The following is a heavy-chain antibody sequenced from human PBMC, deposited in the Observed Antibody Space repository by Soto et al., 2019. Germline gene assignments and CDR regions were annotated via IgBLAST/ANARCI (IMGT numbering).Heavy chain of an antibody. CDR3: AKDAPGSGWLSDY. CDR1: GFTFSIYA. V-gene: IGHV3-23*01. D-gene: IGHD3-22*01. CDR2: ITGNGGT. Sequence: YLRRSFAASGFTFSIYAMSWVRQAPGKGLEWVSTITGNGGTSYADFVRGRFTISRDNSKNTLYLQMNSLRPEDTAVYYCAKDAPGSGWLSDYWGQGILVTVSS. J-gene: IGHJ4*02.